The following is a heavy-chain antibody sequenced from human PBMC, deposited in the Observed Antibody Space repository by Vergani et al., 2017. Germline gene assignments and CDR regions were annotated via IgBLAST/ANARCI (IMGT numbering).Heavy chain of an antibody. CDR2: INHSGST. D-gene: IGHD5-18*01. CDR1: GGSFSGYY. J-gene: IGHJ4*02. CDR3: ARGGGYSYGFRLYYFDY. V-gene: IGHV4-34*01. Sequence: QVQLQQWGAGLLKPSETLSLTCAVYGGSFSGYYWSWIRQPPGKGLEWIGEINHSGSTNYNPSLKSRVTISVDTSKNQFPLKLSSVTAADTAVYYCARGGGYSYGFRLYYFDYWGEGTLVTVSS.